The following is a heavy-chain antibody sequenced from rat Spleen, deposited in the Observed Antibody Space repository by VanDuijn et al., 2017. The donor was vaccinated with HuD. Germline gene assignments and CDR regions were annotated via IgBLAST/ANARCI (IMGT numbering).Heavy chain of an antibody. CDR2: ISYEGGGT. D-gene: IGHD1-12*02. J-gene: IGHJ3*01. CDR3: ARYGSFDNWFAF. CDR1: GFTFSNYY. Sequence: EVHLVESGGGLVRPGRSMKISCAASGFTFSNYYMAWVRQAPKKGLEWVASISYEGGGTYYGDSVKGRFTISRNNAKSTLYLQMNSLWSEDTATYYCARYGSFDNWFAFWGQGTLVTVSS. V-gene: IGHV5-22*01.